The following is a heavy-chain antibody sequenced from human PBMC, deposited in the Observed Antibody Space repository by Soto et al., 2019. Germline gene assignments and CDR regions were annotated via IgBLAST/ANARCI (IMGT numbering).Heavy chain of an antibody. CDR1: GYSFTSYW. V-gene: IGHV5-51*01. J-gene: IGHJ3*02. CDR2: IYPGDSDT. Sequence: PGESLKISCKGSGYSFTSYWIGWVRQMPGKGLEWMGIIYPGDSDTRYSPSFQGQVTISADKSISTAYLQWSSLKASDTAMYYCARSDYGGNSGPNSFDIWGQGTMVTGSS. CDR3: ARSDYGGNSGPNSFDI. D-gene: IGHD4-17*01.